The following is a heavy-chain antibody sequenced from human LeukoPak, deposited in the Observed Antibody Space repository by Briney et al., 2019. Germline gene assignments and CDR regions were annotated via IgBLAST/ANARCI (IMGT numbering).Heavy chain of an antibody. CDR1: GFTFSRYG. CDR3: ARDASGGRYYSDY. V-gene: IGHV3-33*01. CDR2: IWYDGSNK. D-gene: IGHD6-19*01. Sequence: GGSLRLSCAASGFTFSRYGMHWVRQAPGKGLEWVAVIWYDGSNKYYADSVKGRFTISRDNSKNTLYVQMNSLRVEDTAVYYCARDASGGRYYSDYWGQGTLVTVSS. J-gene: IGHJ4*02.